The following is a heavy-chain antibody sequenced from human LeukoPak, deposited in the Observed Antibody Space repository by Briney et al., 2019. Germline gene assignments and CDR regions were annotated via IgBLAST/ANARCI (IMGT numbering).Heavy chain of an antibody. CDR1: GITLSNYG. CDR2: ISGSGGRT. Sequence: GGSLRLSCAVSGITLSNYGMSWVRQAPGKGLEWVAGISGSGGRTNYADSVKGRFTISRDNSKNTLYLQMNSLRAEDTAVYFCAKRGVVIRVILVGFHKEAYYFDSWGQGALVTVSS. D-gene: IGHD2-21*01. J-gene: IGHJ4*02. V-gene: IGHV3-23*01. CDR3: AKRGVVIRVILVGFHKEAYYFDS.